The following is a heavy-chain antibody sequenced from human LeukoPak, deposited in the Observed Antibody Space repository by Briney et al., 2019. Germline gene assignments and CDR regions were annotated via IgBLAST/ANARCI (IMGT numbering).Heavy chain of an antibody. CDR1: GYSFTSYW. J-gene: IGHJ4*02. Sequence: GESLKISCKGSGYSFTSYWIGWVRQMPGKGLERMGIIYPGDSDTRYSPSFQGQVTTSADKSISTAYLQWSSLKASDTAMYYCATGPYYYDSSGYYDGLDYWGQGTLVTVSS. D-gene: IGHD3-22*01. CDR2: IYPGDSDT. V-gene: IGHV5-51*01. CDR3: ATGPYYYDSSGYYDGLDY.